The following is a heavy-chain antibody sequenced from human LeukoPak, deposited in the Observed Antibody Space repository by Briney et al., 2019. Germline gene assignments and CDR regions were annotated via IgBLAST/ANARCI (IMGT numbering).Heavy chain of an antibody. D-gene: IGHD6-19*01. CDR2: ISYNGGST. J-gene: IGHJ4*02. CDR3: ARKVAGHFDY. Sequence: SGGSLRLSCAVSGFTFSSYAMSWVRRAPGRGLEWVSAISYNGGSTYYADSVKGRFTISRDNSKNTLYLQMNSLRAEDTAVYYCARKVAGHFDYWGQGTLVTVSS. CDR1: GFTFSSYA. V-gene: IGHV3-23*01.